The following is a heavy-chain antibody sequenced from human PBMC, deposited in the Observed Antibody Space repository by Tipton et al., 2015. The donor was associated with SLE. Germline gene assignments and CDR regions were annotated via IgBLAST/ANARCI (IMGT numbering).Heavy chain of an antibody. CDR1: GGTISSSSYY. V-gene: IGHV4-39*01. CDR2: IYYSGST. J-gene: IGHJ4*02. Sequence: TLSLTCTVSGGTISSSSYYWGWIRQPPGTGLEWIGSIYYSGSTDYNPSLKSRITISADTAKNQFSLKLRSATAADTAVYYCARVPPPFDYWGQGALVTVSS. CDR3: ARVPPPFDY.